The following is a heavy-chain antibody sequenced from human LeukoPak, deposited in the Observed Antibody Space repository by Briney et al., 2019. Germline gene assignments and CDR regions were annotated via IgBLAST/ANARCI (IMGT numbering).Heavy chain of an antibody. CDR3: ATISGGIAAAGQNWFDP. CDR1: RFTFSSYS. J-gene: IGHJ5*02. Sequence: NSGGALRLSCSASRFTFSSYSMNSVRQAPGKVLEWVSPINSSSSYIYYADSVKGRFTISRDNAKNSLYLQMNSLRAEDTAVYYCATISGGIAAAGQNWFDPWGQGTLVTVSS. V-gene: IGHV3-21*01. D-gene: IGHD6-13*01. CDR2: INSSSSYI.